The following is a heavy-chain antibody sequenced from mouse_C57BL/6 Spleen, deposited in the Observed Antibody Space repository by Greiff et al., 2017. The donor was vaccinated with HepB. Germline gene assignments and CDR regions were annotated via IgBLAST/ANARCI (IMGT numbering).Heavy chain of an antibody. V-gene: IGHV2-6-1*01. J-gene: IGHJ3*01. CDR1: GFSLTSYG. D-gene: IGHD2-4*01. Sequence: VMLVESGPGLVAPSQSLSITCTVSGFSLTSYGVHWVRQPPGKGLEWLVVIWSDGSTTYNSALKSRLSIRKDNSKSQVFLKMNSLQTDDTAMYYCARHDGDYDAWFAYWGQGTLVTVSA. CDR3: ARHDGDYDAWFAY. CDR2: IWSDGST.